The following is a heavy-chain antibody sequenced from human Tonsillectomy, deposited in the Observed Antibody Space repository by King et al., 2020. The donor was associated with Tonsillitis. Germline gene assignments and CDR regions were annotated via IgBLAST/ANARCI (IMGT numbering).Heavy chain of an antibody. V-gene: IGHV3-23*04. CDR1: GFTFSSYA. D-gene: IGHD3-3*01. CDR3: ARVDRYDFWSGYYTDY. Sequence: VQLVESGGGLVQPGGSLRLSCAASGFTFSSYAMSWVRQAPGKGLEWVSAISGSGGNTYYADSVKGRFTISRDNSNNTLYLQMYSLRAEDTAVYYCARVDRYDFWSGYYTDYWGQGTLVTVSS. CDR2: ISGSGGNT. J-gene: IGHJ4*02.